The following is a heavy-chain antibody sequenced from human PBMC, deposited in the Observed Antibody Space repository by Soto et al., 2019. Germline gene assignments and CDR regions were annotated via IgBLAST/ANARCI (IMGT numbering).Heavy chain of an antibody. V-gene: IGHV4-59*08. CDR1: GGSISSYY. J-gene: IGHJ3*02. CDR2: IYYSGST. CDR3: ARRLADAFDI. Sequence: QSQTLSLTCTVSGGSISSYYWSWIRHPPGKGLEWIGYIYYSGSTNYNPSLKSRFTISVDTSKNQFSLKRSSVTAADTAVYYCARRLADAFDIWGQGTMVTVSS.